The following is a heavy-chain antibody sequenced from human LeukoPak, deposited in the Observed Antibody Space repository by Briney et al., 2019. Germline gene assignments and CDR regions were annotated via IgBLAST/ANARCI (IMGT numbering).Heavy chain of an antibody. V-gene: IGHV3-30*03. D-gene: IGHD3-22*01. J-gene: IGHJ4*02. CDR2: ISYDGSNK. CDR1: GFTFSSYG. Sequence: GGSLRLSCAASGFTFSSYGTHWVRQAPGKGLEWVAVISYDGSNKYYADSVKGRFTISRDNSKNTLYLQMNSLRAEDTAVYYCAREYYYDTTGSDYWGQGTLVTVSS. CDR3: AREYYYDTTGSDY.